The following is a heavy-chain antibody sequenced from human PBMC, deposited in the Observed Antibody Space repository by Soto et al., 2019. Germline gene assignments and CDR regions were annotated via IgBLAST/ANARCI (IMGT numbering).Heavy chain of an antibody. D-gene: IGHD3-3*01. V-gene: IGHV4-4*02. CDR2: IYHSGST. J-gene: IGHJ4*02. CDR1: SGSISSSNW. CDR3: ALSGRRDFWSGYYTGLLF. Sequence: PSETLSLTCAVSSGSISSSNWWSWVRQPPGKGLEWIGEIYHSGSTNYNPSLKSRVTISVDKSKNQFSLKLSSATAADTAVYYCALSGRRDFWSGYYTGLLFWGQGTLVTVSS.